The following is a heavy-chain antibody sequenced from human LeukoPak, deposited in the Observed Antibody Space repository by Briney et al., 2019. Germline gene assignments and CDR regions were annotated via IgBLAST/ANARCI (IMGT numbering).Heavy chain of an antibody. CDR1: GYTFTSYA. J-gene: IGHJ6*02. V-gene: IGHV7-4-1*02. CDR3: ARRTYSSGYYWELYYYYGMDV. CDR2: INTNTGNP. Sequence: ASVKVSCKASGYTFTSYAMNWVRQAPGQRLEWMGWINTNTGNPTYAQGFTGRFVFSLDTSVSTAYLQISSLKAEDTAVYYCARRTYSSGYYWELYYYYGMDVWGQGTTVTVSS. D-gene: IGHD3-22*01.